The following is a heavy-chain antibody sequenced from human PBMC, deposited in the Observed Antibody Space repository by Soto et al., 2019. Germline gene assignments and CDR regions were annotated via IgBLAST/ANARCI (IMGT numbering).Heavy chain of an antibody. J-gene: IGHJ4*02. CDR2: IYYSGST. Sequence: SETLSLTCTVSGGSISSGGYYWSWIRQHPGKGLEWIGYIYYSGSTYYNPSLKSRVTISVDTSKNQFSLKLSSVTAADTAVYYCARTYGDYQNGNFDYWGQGTLVTVSS. CDR1: GGSISSGGYY. V-gene: IGHV4-31*03. D-gene: IGHD4-17*01. CDR3: ARTYGDYQNGNFDY.